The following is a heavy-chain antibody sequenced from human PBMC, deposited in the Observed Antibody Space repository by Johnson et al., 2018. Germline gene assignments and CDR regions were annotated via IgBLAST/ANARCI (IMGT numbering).Heavy chain of an antibody. V-gene: IGHV3-53*01. CDR3: ARDDRSTIGSVYGLDV. Sequence: VQLVESGGGLIQPGESLRLSCVVSGLSVSTNFLSWVRQAPGKGLEWGSVVYSSDNTYSADSGRGRFTISREKSKNTLYLQMNSLGFEDTAVYYCARDDRSTIGSVYGLDVWGQGTTVTVSS. CDR1: GLSVSTNF. D-gene: IGHD5-24*01. CDR2: VYSSDNT. J-gene: IGHJ6*02.